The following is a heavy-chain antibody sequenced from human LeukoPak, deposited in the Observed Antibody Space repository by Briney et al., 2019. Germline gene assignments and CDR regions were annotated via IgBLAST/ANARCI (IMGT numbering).Heavy chain of an antibody. CDR2: ISSSSSYI. D-gene: IGHD3-22*01. Sequence: PGGSLRLSCAASGFTFSSYSMNWVRQAPGKGLEWVSSISSSSSYIYYADSVKGRFTISRDNAKNSLYLQMNSLRAEDTAVYYCARVAYYYDSSGYSWGYFDYWGQGTLVTVSS. J-gene: IGHJ4*02. CDR1: GFTFSSYS. V-gene: IGHV3-21*01. CDR3: ARVAYYYDSSGYSWGYFDY.